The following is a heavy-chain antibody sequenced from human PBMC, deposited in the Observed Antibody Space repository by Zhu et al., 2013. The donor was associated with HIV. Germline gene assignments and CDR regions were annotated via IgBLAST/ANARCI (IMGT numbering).Heavy chain of an antibody. D-gene: IGHD4-17*01. CDR3: AREGRNQGDYGDYVISGNYYYYYGMDV. J-gene: IGHJ6*02. Sequence: QVQLVQSGAEVKKPGSSVKVSCKASGGTFSSYAISWVRQAPGQGLEWMGGIIPIFGTANYAQKFQGRVTITADESTSTAYMELSSLRSEDTAVYYCAREGRNQGDYGDYVISGNYYYYYGMDVWGQGTTVTVSS. CDR2: IIPIFGTA. CDR1: GGTFSSYA. V-gene: IGHV1-69*12.